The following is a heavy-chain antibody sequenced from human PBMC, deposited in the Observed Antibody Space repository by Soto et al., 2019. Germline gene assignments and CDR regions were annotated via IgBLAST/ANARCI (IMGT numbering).Heavy chain of an antibody. J-gene: IGHJ4*02. D-gene: IGHD1-20*01. CDR1: GFTFSSYA. V-gene: IGHV3-30-3*01. CDR2: ISYDGSDK. CDR3: AKDHGITGTQYYFDY. Sequence: GGSLRLSCAASGFTFSSYAMHWVRQAPGKGLEWVAVISYDGSDKYYADSVKGRFTISRDNSKSMLYLQMNSLRVEDTAVYYCAKDHGITGTQYYFDYWGQGTLVTVSS.